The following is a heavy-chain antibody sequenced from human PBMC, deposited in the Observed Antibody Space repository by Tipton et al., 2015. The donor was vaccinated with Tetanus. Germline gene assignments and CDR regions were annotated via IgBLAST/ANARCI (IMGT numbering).Heavy chain of an antibody. CDR3: ARDRAVPVQAYGTDV. Sequence: QSGPEVKKPGASVKVSCKASGYTFTHYGISWVRQAPGQGLEWVGWISPFTGDTEYAQNLQDRLILTTDTSTATAYVEVRSLPSDDTAVYYCARDRAVPVQAYGTDVWGQGTSVTVSS. V-gene: IGHV1-18*01. CDR1: GYTFTHYG. CDR2: ISPFTGDT. J-gene: IGHJ6*02. D-gene: IGHD6-19*01.